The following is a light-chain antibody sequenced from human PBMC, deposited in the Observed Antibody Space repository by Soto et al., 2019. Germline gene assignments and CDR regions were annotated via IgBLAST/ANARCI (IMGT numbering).Light chain of an antibody. CDR3: QQYNSYSWT. CDR1: QNISRS. Sequence: EIVMTQSPVTLSVSPGERATLSCRASQNISRSLAWYQQKPGQGPSLLIYGTSTRAGGIPARFSGSGSGTEFTLTISSLQPEDFATYYCQQYNSYSWTFGQGTKVDI. J-gene: IGKJ1*01. CDR2: GTS. V-gene: IGKV3-15*01.